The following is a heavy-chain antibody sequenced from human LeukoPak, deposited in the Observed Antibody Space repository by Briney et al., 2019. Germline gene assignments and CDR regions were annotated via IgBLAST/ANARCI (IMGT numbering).Heavy chain of an antibody. CDR3: ARQRGRYYGSGSYYYLDY. CDR1: GGTFSSYA. CDR2: IIPIFGTA. D-gene: IGHD3-10*01. J-gene: IGHJ4*02. Sequence: SVKVSCKASGGTFSSYAISWVRQAPGQGLEWMGGIIPIFGTANYAQKFQGRVTITTDESTSTAYMELSSLRSEDTAVYYCARQRGRYYGSGSYYYLDYWGQGTLVTVSS. V-gene: IGHV1-69*05.